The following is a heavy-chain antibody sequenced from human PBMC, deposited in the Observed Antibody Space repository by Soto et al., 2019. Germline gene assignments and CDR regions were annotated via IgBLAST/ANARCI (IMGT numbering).Heavy chain of an antibody. V-gene: IGHV3-23*01. D-gene: IGHD6-13*01. CDR2: ISGSGGST. CDR1: GFTFSGYA. Sequence: GGSLRLSCAASGFTFSGYAMSWVRQAPGKGLEWVSVISGSGGSTYYADSVKGRFTISRDNSKNTLYLQMNSLRAGDTAVYYCAKDRRIAAAGKNYFDYWGQGSLVTVSS. J-gene: IGHJ4*02. CDR3: AKDRRIAAAGKNYFDY.